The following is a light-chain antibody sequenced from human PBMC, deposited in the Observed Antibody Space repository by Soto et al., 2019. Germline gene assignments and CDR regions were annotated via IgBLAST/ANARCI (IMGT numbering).Light chain of an antibody. V-gene: IGKV4-1*01. CDR2: WAS. J-gene: IGKJ1*01. CDR3: QQYFRPWT. CDR1: QSVLYSSNNKNY. Sequence: DIVMTQSPDSLAVSLGERATINCKSSQSVLYSSNNKNYLAWYQQKPGQPPKLLIYWASTRESGVPDRFSGSGSGTAFTLTISSLQAEDVAVYYCQQYFRPWTFGQGTTVEIK.